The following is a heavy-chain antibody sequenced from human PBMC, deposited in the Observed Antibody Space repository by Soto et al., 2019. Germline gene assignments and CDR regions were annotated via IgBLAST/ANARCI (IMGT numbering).Heavy chain of an antibody. CDR2: VSGDGSST. CDR3: ARFAVTTLYVFDY. J-gene: IGHJ4*02. D-gene: IGHD4-17*01. V-gene: IGHV3-74*01. CDR1: GFTFSSSW. Sequence: GGSLRLSCAASGFTFSSSWMHWVRQAPGKGLVWVSRVSGDGSSTNYADSVKGRFTISRDNAKNTLYLQMNSLRAEDTAVYYCARFAVTTLYVFDYWGQGTLVTVSS.